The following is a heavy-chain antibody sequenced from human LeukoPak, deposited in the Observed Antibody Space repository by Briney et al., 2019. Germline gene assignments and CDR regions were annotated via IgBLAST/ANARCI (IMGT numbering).Heavy chain of an antibody. CDR3: TKHSDSRSWDY. Sequence: PSETLSLTCTVSGYSISSGYYWGWIRQPPGKGLEWVSAISSSGGGTYSADSVKGRFTISRDNSKNTLYLQMNNLRAEDTALYYCTKHSDSRSWDYWGQGTLVTVSS. CDR2: ISSSGGGT. CDR1: GYSISSGYY. J-gene: IGHJ4*02. D-gene: IGHD2-21*01. V-gene: IGHV3-23*01.